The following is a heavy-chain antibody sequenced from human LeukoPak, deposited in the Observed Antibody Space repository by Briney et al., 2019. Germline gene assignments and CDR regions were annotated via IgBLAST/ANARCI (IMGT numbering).Heavy chain of an antibody. Sequence: GGSLRLSCAASGFTFSSYEMNWVRQAPGKGLEWLSFIRSSATTTYYADSVKGRFTISRDNAKNSLYLQMNSLRADDTAVYYCAGYRSGWYSLFYWGQGTLVTVSS. CDR2: IRSSATTT. CDR1: GFTFSSYE. V-gene: IGHV3-48*03. CDR3: AGYRSGWYSLFY. J-gene: IGHJ4*02. D-gene: IGHD6-19*01.